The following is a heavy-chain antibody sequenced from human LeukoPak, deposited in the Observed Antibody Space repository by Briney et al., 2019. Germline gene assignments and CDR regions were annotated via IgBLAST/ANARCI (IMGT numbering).Heavy chain of an antibody. J-gene: IGHJ4*02. CDR3: ARSLGYFDY. D-gene: IGHD1-26*01. CDR2: FNSDGRST. CDR1: GFTFSSYW. V-gene: IGHV3-74*01. Sequence: GGSLRLSCAASGFTFSSYWMHWVRQAPGKGLVWVSRFNSDGRSTGYADSVKGRFTISRDNAKNTLYLQMNSLRAEDTAVYYGARSLGYFDYWGQGILVTVSS.